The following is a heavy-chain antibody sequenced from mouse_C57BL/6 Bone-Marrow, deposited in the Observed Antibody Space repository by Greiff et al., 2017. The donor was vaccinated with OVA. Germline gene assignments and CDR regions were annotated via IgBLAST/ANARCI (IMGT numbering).Heavy chain of an antibody. CDR1: GYTFTDYY. Sequence: EVQLQQSGPELVKPGASVKISCKASGYTFTDYYMNWVKQSHGKSLEWIGDINPNNGGTSYNQKFKGKATLTVDKSSSTAYMELRSLTSEDSAVYYCARGDYYYGSSYRGYWGQGTTLTVSS. CDR2: INPNNGGT. CDR3: ARGDYYYGSSYRGY. V-gene: IGHV1-26*01. D-gene: IGHD1-1*01. J-gene: IGHJ2*01.